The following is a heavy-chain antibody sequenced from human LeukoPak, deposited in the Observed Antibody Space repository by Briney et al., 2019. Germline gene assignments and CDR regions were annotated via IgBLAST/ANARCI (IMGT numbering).Heavy chain of an antibody. Sequence: GGSLRLSCAASGFTFSSYGMHWLRQAPAKGLEGVAFIRYDGSNKYYADSVKGRFTISRDNSKNTLYLQMNSLRAEDTAVYYCAKLGCSSTSCYSRYVDYWGQGTLVTVSS. CDR2: IRYDGSNK. D-gene: IGHD2-2*02. V-gene: IGHV3-30*02. J-gene: IGHJ4*02. CDR1: GFTFSSYG. CDR3: AKLGCSSTSCYSRYVDY.